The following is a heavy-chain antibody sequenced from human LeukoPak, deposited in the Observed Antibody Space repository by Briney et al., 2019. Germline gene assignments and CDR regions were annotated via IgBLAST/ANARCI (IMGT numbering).Heavy chain of an antibody. CDR2: INHSGST. Sequence: PSETLSLTCAIYGGSFSGYYWSWIRQPPVKGLEWIGEINHSGSTNYNPSLKSRVTISVDTSKNQFSLKLSSVTAADTAVYYCARGVHGDYYFDYWGQGTLVTVSS. V-gene: IGHV4-34*01. D-gene: IGHD4-17*01. J-gene: IGHJ4*02. CDR3: ARGVHGDYYFDY. CDR1: GGSFSGYY.